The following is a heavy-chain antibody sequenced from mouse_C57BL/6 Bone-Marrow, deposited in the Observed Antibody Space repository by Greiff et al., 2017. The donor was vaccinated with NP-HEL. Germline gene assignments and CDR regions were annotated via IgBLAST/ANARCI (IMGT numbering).Heavy chain of an antibody. CDR1: GFTFNTFA. CDR2: IRSKSNNYAT. CDR3: VRPNFDGYLPWFAY. J-gene: IGHJ3*01. D-gene: IGHD2-3*01. Sequence: EVKLMESGGGLVQPKGSLQLSCAASGFTFNTFAMNWVRQAPGKGLEWVARIRSKSNNYATYYADSVKDRFTVSRDDSQNMFYLQMNNLRAEDTAMYYCVRPNFDGYLPWFAYWGQGTLALSLQ. V-gene: IGHV10-1*02.